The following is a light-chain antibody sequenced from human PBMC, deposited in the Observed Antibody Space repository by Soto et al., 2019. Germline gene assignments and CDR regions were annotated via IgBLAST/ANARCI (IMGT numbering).Light chain of an antibody. J-gene: IGKJ1*01. CDR1: QSVNSW. Sequence: DIQMTQSPSTLSAYVGDRVTITCRASQSVNSWLAWYKQKPGRAPKLLIYSVSNLDSGVPSRFSGSGSGTEFTLTISSLQPTDFATYYCQQFSSYSRTFGQGTKVEMK. CDR3: QQFSSYSRT. CDR2: SVS. V-gene: IGKV1-5*01.